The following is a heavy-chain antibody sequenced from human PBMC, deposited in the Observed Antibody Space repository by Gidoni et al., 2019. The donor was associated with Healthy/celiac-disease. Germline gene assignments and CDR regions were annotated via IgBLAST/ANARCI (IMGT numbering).Heavy chain of an antibody. D-gene: IGHD2-21*02. V-gene: IGHV3-74*01. CDR2: INSDGSST. Sequence: EVQLVESGGGLVQPGGSLRLSCAASGFTFSSYWMHWVRQDPGKGLVWVSRINSDGSSTSYADSVKGRFTISRDNAKNTLYLQMNSLRAEDTAVYYCARVAVATAPRGYYYGMDVWGQGTTVTVSS. CDR3: ARVAVATAPRGYYYGMDV. J-gene: IGHJ6*02. CDR1: GFTFSSYW.